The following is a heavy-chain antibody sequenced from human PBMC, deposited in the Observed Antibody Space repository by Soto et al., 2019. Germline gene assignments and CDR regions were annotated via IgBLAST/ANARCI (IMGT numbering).Heavy chain of an antibody. Sequence: QVQLVQSGAEVKKPGSSVKVSCKASGGTFSSYAISWVRQAPGQGLEWMGGIIPIFGTANYAQKFQGRVTITADESTSTASMELSNLRSEDTALYYGARGGGVTIFWPFDPWGQGTLVTVSS. J-gene: IGHJ5*02. CDR2: IIPIFGTA. CDR3: ARGGGVTIFWPFDP. D-gene: IGHD3-9*01. V-gene: IGHV1-69*01. CDR1: GGTFSSYA.